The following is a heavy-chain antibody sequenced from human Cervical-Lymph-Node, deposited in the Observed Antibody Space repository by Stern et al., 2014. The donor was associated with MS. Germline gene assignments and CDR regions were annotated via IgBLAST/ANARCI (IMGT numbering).Heavy chain of an antibody. CDR2: ISWTSGII. CDR1: GFTFDEYA. J-gene: IGHJ4*02. D-gene: IGHD1-26*01. CDR3: ASEVGGLFDN. Sequence: EVQLVESGGDLVQPGRSLRLSCVASGFTFDEYAIHWVRQAPGKGLEWVSGISWTSGIIGYADSVKGRFTISRDNAKNSLYLQMNSLRAEDTAFYYCASEVGGLFDNWGQGTLVTVSS. V-gene: IGHV3-9*01.